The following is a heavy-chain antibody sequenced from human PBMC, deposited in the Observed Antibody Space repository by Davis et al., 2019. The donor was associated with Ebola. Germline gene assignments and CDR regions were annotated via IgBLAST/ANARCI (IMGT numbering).Heavy chain of an antibody. CDR3: ARVRRDFDWFLDY. D-gene: IGHD3-9*01. V-gene: IGHV1-8*02. Sequence: AASVKVSCKASGYTFTSYGISWVRQAPGQGLEWMGWMNPNSGNTGYAQKFQGRVTMTRNTSISTAYMELSSLRSEDTAVYYCARVRRDFDWFLDYWGQGTLVTVSS. CDR2: MNPNSGNT. J-gene: IGHJ4*02. CDR1: GYTFTSYG.